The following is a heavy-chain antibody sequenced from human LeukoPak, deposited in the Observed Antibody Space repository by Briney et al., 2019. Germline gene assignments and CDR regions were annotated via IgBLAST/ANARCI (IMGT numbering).Heavy chain of an antibody. CDR1: GFTFSDYY. CDR2: ISSSSSYT. Sequence: PGGSLRLSCAASGFTFSDYYMSWIRQAPGKGLEWVSYISSSSSYTNYADSVKGRFTISRDNAKNSLYLQMNSLRAEDTAVYYCARDRIYGSGSHDYWGQGTLVTVSS. CDR3: ARDRIYGSGSHDY. J-gene: IGHJ4*02. V-gene: IGHV3-11*05. D-gene: IGHD3-10*01.